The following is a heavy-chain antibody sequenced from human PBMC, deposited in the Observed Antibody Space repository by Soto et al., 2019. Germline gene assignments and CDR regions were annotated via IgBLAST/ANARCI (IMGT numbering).Heavy chain of an antibody. D-gene: IGHD6-19*01. CDR1: GFTFSSYG. J-gene: IGHJ4*02. CDR2: ISYDGSNK. CDR3: AKDRVIKQYSRPLDY. V-gene: IGHV3-30*18. Sequence: PGGSLRLSCAASGFTFSSYGMHWVRQAPGKGLEWVAVISYDGSNKYYADSVKGRFTISRDNSKNTLYPQMNSLRAEDTAVYYCAKDRVIKQYSRPLDYWGQGTLVTVSS.